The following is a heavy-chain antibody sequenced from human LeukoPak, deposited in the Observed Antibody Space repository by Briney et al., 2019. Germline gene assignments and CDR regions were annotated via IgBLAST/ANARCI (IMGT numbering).Heavy chain of an antibody. V-gene: IGHV3-23*01. J-gene: IGHJ3*02. CDR2: ISGSGSST. D-gene: IGHD3-10*01. Sequence: GGSLRLSCGASGFTFSSYAMTWVRQAPGKGLEWVSAISGSGSSTYYADSVKGRFTISRDNSKNTLYLQMNSLRVEDTAVYYCAKYKNYGSAADAFDIWGQGTMVTVSS. CDR1: GFTFSSYA. CDR3: AKYKNYGSAADAFDI.